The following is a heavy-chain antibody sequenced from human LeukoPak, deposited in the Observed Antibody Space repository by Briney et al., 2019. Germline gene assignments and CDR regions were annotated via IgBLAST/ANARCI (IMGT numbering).Heavy chain of an antibody. V-gene: IGHV4-31*03. CDR1: GGSISSGANY. CDR2: IYRIGST. CDR3: ARGSYCSGGSCSLYNWFDP. Sequence: SETLSLTCTVSGGSISSGANYWSWIRQHPGKGLEYIGYIYRIGSTYYNPSLKSRVTISVDTSKNQFSLKLSSVTAADTAVYYCARGSYCSGGSCSLYNWFDPWGQGTLVTVSS. D-gene: IGHD2-15*01. J-gene: IGHJ5*02.